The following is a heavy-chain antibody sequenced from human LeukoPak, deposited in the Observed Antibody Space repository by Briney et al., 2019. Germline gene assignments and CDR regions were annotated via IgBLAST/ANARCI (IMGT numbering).Heavy chain of an antibody. Sequence: GGSLRLSCAASGFTFSDYYMSWIRQAPGKGLEWVSYISSSGSTIYYADSVKGRFTISRDNAENSLYLQMNSLRAEDTAVYYCARDSERIAAAENFDYWGQGTLVTVSS. D-gene: IGHD6-13*01. V-gene: IGHV3-11*04. CDR3: ARDSERIAAAENFDY. CDR2: ISSSGSTI. J-gene: IGHJ4*02. CDR1: GFTFSDYY.